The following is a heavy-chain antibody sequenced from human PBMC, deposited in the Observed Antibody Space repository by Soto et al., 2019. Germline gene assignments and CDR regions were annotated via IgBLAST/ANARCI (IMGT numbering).Heavy chain of an antibody. Sequence: EVQLVESGGGLVQPGGSLRLSCAASGFTFSSYWMHWVRQAPGNGLVWLSRINSDGSSATYADSVKGRLTISRDKAKSTLYMQMNSLRAEDTAMYYCAIAPRYGMDVWGQGITVTVSS. CDR3: AIAPRYGMDV. J-gene: IGHJ6*02. CDR2: INSDGSSA. CDR1: GFTFSSYW. V-gene: IGHV3-74*01.